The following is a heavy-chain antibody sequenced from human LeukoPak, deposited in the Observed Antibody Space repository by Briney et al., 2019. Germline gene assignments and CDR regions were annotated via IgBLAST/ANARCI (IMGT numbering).Heavy chain of an antibody. Sequence: GGSLRLSCAASGFTFRNHAMHWVRQAPGKGLEWVAIISFDGSNHYFADSVKGRFTISRDNSKNAVYLQMNSLRTEDTAVYYCERDYDASGRYTPSADCWGQGTLVTVSS. CDR3: ERDYDASGRYTPSADC. V-gene: IGHV3-30-3*01. CDR2: ISFDGSNH. J-gene: IGHJ4*02. CDR1: GFTFRNHA. D-gene: IGHD3-10*01.